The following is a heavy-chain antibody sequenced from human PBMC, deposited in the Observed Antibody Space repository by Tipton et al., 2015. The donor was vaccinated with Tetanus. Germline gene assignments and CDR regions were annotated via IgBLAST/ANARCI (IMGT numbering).Heavy chain of an antibody. Sequence: QLVQSGAAVKKPGESLKISCQTSGYNFDIYWIGWVRQVPGKGLEWMGIIYPDDSDTRYGPSFRGQVTFSVDKSTSTAYLHLKSLKTSDTAMYFCARRLGPYTGDHFWHFDLWGRGTLVTVSS. J-gene: IGHJ2*01. CDR1: GYNFDIYW. CDR3: ARRLGPYTGDHFWHFDL. D-gene: IGHD7-27*01. CDR2: IYPDDSDT. V-gene: IGHV5-51*01.